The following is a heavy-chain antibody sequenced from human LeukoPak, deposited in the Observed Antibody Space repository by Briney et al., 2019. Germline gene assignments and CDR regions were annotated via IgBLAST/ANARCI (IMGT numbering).Heavy chain of an antibody. D-gene: IGHD3-10*01. V-gene: IGHV3-53*01. J-gene: IGHJ4*02. CDR1: GFTVSSNY. CDR2: IYSGGST. Sequence: GGSLRLSCTASGFTVSSNYMSWVRQAPGKGLEWVSVIYSGGSTYYADSVKGRFTISRDNSKNTLYLQMNSLRAEDTAVYYCAKDPTYYYGSGSPPHIDYWGQGTLVTVSS. CDR3: AKDPTYYYGSGSPPHIDY.